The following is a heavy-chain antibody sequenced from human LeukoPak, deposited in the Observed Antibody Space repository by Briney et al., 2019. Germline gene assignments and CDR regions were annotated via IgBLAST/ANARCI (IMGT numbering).Heavy chain of an antibody. V-gene: IGHV3-23*01. Sequence: GGSLRLSCAASGFSFNNYAMSWVRQVPGKGLEWVSAVSGSGGSTNYADSVKGRFTISRDNSKNTLHLQMNSLRAEDTAAYYCAKDSDYGGYAYMDVWGKGTTVTVSS. D-gene: IGHD4-23*01. CDR3: AKDSDYGGYAYMDV. J-gene: IGHJ6*03. CDR2: VSGSGGST. CDR1: GFSFNNYA.